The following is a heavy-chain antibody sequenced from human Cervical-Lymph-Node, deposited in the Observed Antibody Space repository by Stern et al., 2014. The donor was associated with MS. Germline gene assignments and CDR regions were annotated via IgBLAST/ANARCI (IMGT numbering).Heavy chain of an antibody. J-gene: IGHJ4*02. Sequence: QVQLQESGPGLVQPSETLSLTCTVSGGSLRSYYWNWIRQAPGKGLERLGFISHTGSVNYNPSLSSRVAMSVDTSKNQFSLTVSSVTAADTAVYYCAREGEYCSGSRCYPFLDYWGQGTLVTVSS. CDR1: GGSLRSYY. D-gene: IGHD2-15*01. CDR2: ISHTGSV. V-gene: IGHV4-59*01. CDR3: AREGEYCSGSRCYPFLDY.